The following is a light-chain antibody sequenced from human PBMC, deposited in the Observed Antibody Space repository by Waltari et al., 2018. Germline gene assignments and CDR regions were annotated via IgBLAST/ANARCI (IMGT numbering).Light chain of an antibody. J-gene: IGLJ1*01. CDR3: TSYAGSSPSYV. CDR2: EVN. V-gene: IGLV2-8*01. CDR1: SSDVGGYDL. Sequence: QSALTQPPSASGSLGQPVAISCTGTSSDVGGYDLVSWYQQHPGKAPKLIIYEVNKRPSGVPDRFSGSKSGNTASLTVSGLQAEDEADYYCTSYAGSSPSYVFGTGTKVTVL.